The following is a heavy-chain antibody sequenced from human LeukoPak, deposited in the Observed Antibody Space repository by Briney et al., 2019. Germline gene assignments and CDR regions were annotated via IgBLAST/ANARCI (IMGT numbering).Heavy chain of an antibody. CDR1: GFTISSYA. D-gene: IGHD3-10*01. CDR3: AKSGRFYYYFFGMDV. Sequence: GGSLRLSCAAPGFTISSYAMIWVRQAPGKGLEWVAVIGGSGDSTYHADSVKGRFTISRDNSKNMLYLQMNSLRAEDTAVYYCAKSGRFYYYFFGMDVWGQGTTVTVSS. CDR2: IGGSGDST. V-gene: IGHV3-23*01. J-gene: IGHJ6*02.